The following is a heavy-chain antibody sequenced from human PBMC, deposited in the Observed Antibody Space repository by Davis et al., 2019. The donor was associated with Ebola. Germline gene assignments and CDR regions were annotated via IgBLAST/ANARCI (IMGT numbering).Heavy chain of an antibody. CDR1: GFTFSSYG. Sequence: GGSLRLSCAAYGFTFSSYGMNWVRQAPGKGLEWVSYISYTSNTIYYADSVKGRFTISRDNARNSLYLQMNSLRAEDTALYYCAKDRGYDYGDYFNYWGQGVLVTVSS. D-gene: IGHD4-17*01. CDR2: ISYTSNTI. V-gene: IGHV3-48*01. J-gene: IGHJ4*02. CDR3: AKDRGYDYGDYFNY.